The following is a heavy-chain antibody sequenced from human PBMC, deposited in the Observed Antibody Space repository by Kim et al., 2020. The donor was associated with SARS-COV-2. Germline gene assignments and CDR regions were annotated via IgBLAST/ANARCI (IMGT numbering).Heavy chain of an antibody. V-gene: IGHV4-31*03. J-gene: IGHJ5*02. D-gene: IGHD6-13*01. Sequence: SETLSLTCTVSGGSISSGDYYWSWIRQHPGKGLEWIGYIYYSGTIYYNPSLKSRVTISVDTSENQFSLRLSSVTAADTAVYYCARIRIHSNSWYDEHNWFDPWGQGTLVTVSS. CDR1: GGSISSGDYY. CDR3: ARIRIHSNSWYDEHNWFDP. CDR2: IYYSGTI.